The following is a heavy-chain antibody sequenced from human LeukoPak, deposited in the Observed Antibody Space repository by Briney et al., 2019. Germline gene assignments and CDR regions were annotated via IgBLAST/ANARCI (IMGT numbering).Heavy chain of an antibody. CDR1: GFTFSRYW. V-gene: IGHV3-7*01. J-gene: IGHJ4*02. D-gene: IGHD3-16*01. CDR2: IKPDGSET. Sequence: GGSLRLSCAGSGFTFSRYWMSWVRQAPGKGPEWVANIKPDGSETYYVDSVKGRFTISKDSARNSLYLQVNSLRAEDTAVYYCARDGGSGADYWGQGTLVSVSS. CDR3: ARDGGSGADY.